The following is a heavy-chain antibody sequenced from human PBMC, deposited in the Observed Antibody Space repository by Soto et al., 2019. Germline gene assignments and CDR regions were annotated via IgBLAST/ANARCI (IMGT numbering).Heavy chain of an antibody. CDR3: AKDIVPPLRFLGRNYYYGMDV. CDR2: ISWDGGST. J-gene: IGHJ6*01. Sequence: EVQLVESGGVVVQPGGSLRLSCAASGFTFDDYTMHWVRQAPGKGLEWVSLISWDGGSTYYADSVKGRFTISRDNSKNSLYLQMNSLRTEDTALYYCAKDIVPPLRFLGRNYYYGMDVW. CDR1: GFTFDDYT. V-gene: IGHV3-43*01. D-gene: IGHD3-3*01.